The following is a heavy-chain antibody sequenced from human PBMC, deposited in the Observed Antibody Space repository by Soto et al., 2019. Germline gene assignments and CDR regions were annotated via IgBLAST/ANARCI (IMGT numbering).Heavy chain of an antibody. D-gene: IGHD3-3*01. J-gene: IGHJ6*02. CDR1: GFTFSNYT. CDR3: ARANYDFWSGSSNYFGMDV. CDR2: ISSSSLYI. Sequence: PGGSLRLSCAASGFTFSNYTMKWVRQAPGKGLEWVSAISSSSLYIYYADSVEGRFTISRDNAKKSLYPQMNSLGAEDTAVYYCARANYDFWSGSSNYFGMDVWGQGTALTLSS. V-gene: IGHV3-21*01.